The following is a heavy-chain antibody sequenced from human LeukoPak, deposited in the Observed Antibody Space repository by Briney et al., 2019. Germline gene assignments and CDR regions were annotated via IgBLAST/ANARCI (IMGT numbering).Heavy chain of an antibody. D-gene: IGHD5-18*01. CDR3: AKDNPLLVDTAMAAGGFDY. J-gene: IGHJ4*02. Sequence: PGGSLRLSCAASGFTFTNNAMSWVRQAPGKGLEWVSGISGNGATTHDADSVKGRFFISRDNSENTLYLQMNSLSAEDTAVYYCAKDNPLLVDTAMAAGGFDYWGQGTLVTVSS. CDR1: GFTFTNNA. CDR2: ISGNGATT. V-gene: IGHV3-23*01.